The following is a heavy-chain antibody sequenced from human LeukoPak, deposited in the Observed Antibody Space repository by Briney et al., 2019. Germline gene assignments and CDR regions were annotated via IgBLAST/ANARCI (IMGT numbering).Heavy chain of an antibody. Sequence: GASVKLSCTASGYTFTSYGISWVRQAPGQGLEWMGWISAYNGNTNYAQKLQGRVTMTTDTSTSTPYMELRSLRSDDTAVYYCARDFIRNTMVRGVITPYNWFDPWGQGTLVTVSS. CDR2: ISAYNGNT. D-gene: IGHD3-10*01. CDR3: ARDFIRNTMVRGVITPYNWFDP. J-gene: IGHJ5*02. CDR1: GYTFTSYG. V-gene: IGHV1-18*01.